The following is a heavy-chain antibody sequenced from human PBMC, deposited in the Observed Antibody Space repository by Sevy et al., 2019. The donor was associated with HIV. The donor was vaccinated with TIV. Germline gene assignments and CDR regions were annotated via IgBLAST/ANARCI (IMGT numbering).Heavy chain of an antibody. CDR3: ARETPYYDFWSGYYESAFDI. Sequence: GGSLRLSCAASGFTFSSYWMSWVRQAPGKGLEWVANIKQDGSEKYYVDSVKGRFTISRDNAKNSLYLQMNSLRAEDTAVYYCARETPYYDFWSGYYESAFDIWGQGTMVTVSS. J-gene: IGHJ3*02. V-gene: IGHV3-7*01. D-gene: IGHD3-3*01. CDR1: GFTFSSYW. CDR2: IKQDGSEK.